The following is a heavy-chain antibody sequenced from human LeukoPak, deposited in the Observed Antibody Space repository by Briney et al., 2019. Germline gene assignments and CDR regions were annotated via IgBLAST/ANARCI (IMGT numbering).Heavy chain of an antibody. CDR2: TNGNGVKT. CDR3: AKDAGWPFDY. Sequence: GGSLRLSCAASGFIFSTYALSWVRQAPGKGLEWVSATNGNGVKTYYADSVKGRFTISRDNSKNTLYLQMNSLRAEDTAVYYCAKDAGWPFDYWGQGTLVTVSS. CDR1: GFIFSTYA. V-gene: IGHV3-23*01. J-gene: IGHJ4*02. D-gene: IGHD6-19*01.